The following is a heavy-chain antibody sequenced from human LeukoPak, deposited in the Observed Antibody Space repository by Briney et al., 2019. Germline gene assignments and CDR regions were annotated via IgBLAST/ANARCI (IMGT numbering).Heavy chain of an antibody. CDR1: GFTFSSYS. CDR2: ISSSSSYI. CDR3: ARDGEWLRPNDY. V-gene: IGHV3-21*01. J-gene: IGHJ4*02. Sequence: GGSLRLSCAASGFTFSSYSMNWVRQAPGKGLEWVSSISSSSSYIYYADSVKGRFTISRDNAKNSLYLQMNSLRAEDTVVYYCARDGEWLRPNDYWGQGTLVTVSS. D-gene: IGHD3-3*01.